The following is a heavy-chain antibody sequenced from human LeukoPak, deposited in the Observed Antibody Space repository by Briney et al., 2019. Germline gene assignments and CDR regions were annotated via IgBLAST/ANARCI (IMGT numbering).Heavy chain of an antibody. V-gene: IGHV3-9*01. CDR2: ISWNSGSI. CDR3: AKDMGTITTPDAFDI. J-gene: IGHJ3*02. Sequence: GGSLRLSCAASGFTFSSYAMSWVRQAPGKGLEWVSGISWNSGSIGYADSVKGRFTISRDNAKNSLYLQMNSLRAEDTALYYCAKDMGTITTPDAFDIWGQGTMVTVSS. D-gene: IGHD3-3*01. CDR1: GFTFSSYA.